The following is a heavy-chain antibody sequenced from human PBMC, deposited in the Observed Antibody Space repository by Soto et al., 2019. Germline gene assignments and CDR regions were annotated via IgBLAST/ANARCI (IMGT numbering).Heavy chain of an antibody. CDR2: ISSRSDI. D-gene: IGHD2-2*02. CDR1: GFTFSTYS. CDR3: AREYTAWPLAYGLDV. J-gene: IGHJ6*02. V-gene: IGHV3-21*01. Sequence: GGSLRLSCVGSGFTFSTYSINWVRQAPGKGLEWVSSISSRSDIYYADSVRGRFTISRDNAKNSVSLQMNSLRAEDTAVYYCAREYTAWPLAYGLDVWGQGTTVTVSS.